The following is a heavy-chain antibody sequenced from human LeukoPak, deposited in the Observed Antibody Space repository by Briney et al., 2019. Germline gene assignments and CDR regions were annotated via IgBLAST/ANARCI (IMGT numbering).Heavy chain of an antibody. CDR1: GGSISSSSYY. V-gene: IGHV4-39*01. D-gene: IGHD2-2*01. CDR2: IYYSGST. CDR3: ARREYQLLSDAFDI. Sequence: SETLSLTCTVSGGSISSSSYYWGWIRQPPGKGLEWIGSIYYSGSTYYNPSLKSRVTMSVDTSKSQFSLELSSVTAADTAVYYCARREYQLLSDAFDIWGQGTMVTVSS. J-gene: IGHJ3*02.